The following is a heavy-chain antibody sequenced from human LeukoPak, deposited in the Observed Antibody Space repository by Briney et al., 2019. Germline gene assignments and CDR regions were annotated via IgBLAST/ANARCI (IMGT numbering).Heavy chain of an antibody. CDR1: GFTFSSHG. J-gene: IGHJ6*02. D-gene: IGHD6-19*01. V-gene: IGHV3-30*18. CDR2: ISYDGGNK. Sequence: GGSLRLSCAASGFTFSSHGMHWVRQAPGKGLEWVAVISYDGGNKYYADSVKGRFTISRDNSKNTLYLQMNSLRAEDTAVYYCAKDRGSGWEGIYYYYYGMDVWGQGTTVTVSS. CDR3: AKDRGSGWEGIYYYYYGMDV.